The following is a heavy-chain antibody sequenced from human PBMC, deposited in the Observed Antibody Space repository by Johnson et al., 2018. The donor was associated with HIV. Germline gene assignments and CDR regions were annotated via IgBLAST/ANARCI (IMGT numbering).Heavy chain of an antibody. Sequence: QVQLVESGGGVVQPGRSLRLSCAASGFTFSSYGMHWVRQAPGKGLEWVAVIWYDGSNKNYADSVKGRFPISRDNSKNTLYLQMNSLRAEETAVYYCATAARLFDAFDIWGQGTMVTVSS. CDR3: ATAARLFDAFDI. J-gene: IGHJ3*02. CDR2: IWYDGSNK. V-gene: IGHV3-33*01. D-gene: IGHD6-6*01. CDR1: GFTFSSYG.